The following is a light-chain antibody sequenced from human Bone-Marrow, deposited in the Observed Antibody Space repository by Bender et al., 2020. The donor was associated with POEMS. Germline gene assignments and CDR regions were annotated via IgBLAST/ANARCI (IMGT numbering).Light chain of an antibody. CDR3: SSYTTGSALGV. CDR1: SSDVY. CDR2: EVS. J-gene: IGLJ1*01. V-gene: IGLV2-14*01. Sequence: QSALTQPASVSGSPGQSITISCTGTSSDVYVSWHQQHPGKAPKLILYEVSNRPPGISNRCSGSKTDNTASLTISGLQDDDEADYYCSSYTTGSALGVFGPGTKVTVL.